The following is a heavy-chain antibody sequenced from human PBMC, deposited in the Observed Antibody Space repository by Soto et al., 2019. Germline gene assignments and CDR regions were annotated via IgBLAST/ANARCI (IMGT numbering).Heavy chain of an antibody. V-gene: IGHV4-34*01. D-gene: IGHD2-2*01. Sequence: SETLSLTCAVYGGSFSGYYWSWIRQPPGKGLEWIGEINHSGSTNYDPSLKSRVTISVDTSKNQFSLKLSSVTAADTAVYYCARDMGPADCSSTSCYVPWFDPWGQGTLVTVSS. CDR1: GGSFSGYY. CDR3: ARDMGPADCSSTSCYVPWFDP. CDR2: INHSGST. J-gene: IGHJ5*02.